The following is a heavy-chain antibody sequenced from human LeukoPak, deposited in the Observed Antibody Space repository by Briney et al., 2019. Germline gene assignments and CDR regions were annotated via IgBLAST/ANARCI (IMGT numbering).Heavy chain of an antibody. CDR2: INPSGGST. Sequence: ASVKVSCKASGYTFTGYYMHWVRQAPGQGLEWMGIINPSGGSTSYAQKFQGRVTMTRDTSTSTVYMELSSLRSEDTAVYYCARGTLWFGELFKGYYYYYGMDVWGQGTTVTVSS. CDR3: ARGTLWFGELFKGYYYYYGMDV. J-gene: IGHJ6*02. D-gene: IGHD3-10*01. V-gene: IGHV1-46*01. CDR1: GYTFTGYY.